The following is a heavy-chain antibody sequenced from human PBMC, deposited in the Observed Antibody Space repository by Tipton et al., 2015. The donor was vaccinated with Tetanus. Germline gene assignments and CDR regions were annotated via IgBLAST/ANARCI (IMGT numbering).Heavy chain of an antibody. D-gene: IGHD3-10*01. V-gene: IGHV4-61*01. J-gene: IGHJ6*02. Sequence: TLSLTCTVSGGSVSSGSYYWSWIRQPPGKGLEWIGYIYYSGSTNYNPSLKSRVTISVDTSKNQFSLKLSPVTAADTAVYYCAGDNRVPLRFGELLEFYYYGMDVWGQGTTVTVSS. CDR2: IYYSGST. CDR1: GGSVSSGSYY. CDR3: AGDNRVPLRFGELLEFYYYGMDV.